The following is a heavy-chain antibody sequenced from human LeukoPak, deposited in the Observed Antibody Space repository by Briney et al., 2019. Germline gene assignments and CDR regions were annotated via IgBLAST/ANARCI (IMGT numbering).Heavy chain of an antibody. D-gene: IGHD1-26*01. CDR1: GFTFSSYS. Sequence: PGGSLRLSCAASGFTFSSYSMNWVRQAPGKGLEWVSYISSSSSTIYYADSVKGRFTISRDNAKNSLNLQMNSLRAEDTAVYYCARVRSYSYYYYYYGMDVWGQGTTVTVSS. CDR3: ARVRSYSYYYYYYGMDV. J-gene: IGHJ6*02. CDR2: ISSSSSTI. V-gene: IGHV3-48*01.